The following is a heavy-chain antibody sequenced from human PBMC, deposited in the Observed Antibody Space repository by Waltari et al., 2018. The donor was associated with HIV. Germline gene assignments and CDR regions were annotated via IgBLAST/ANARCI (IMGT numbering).Heavy chain of an antibody. CDR3: ARSYDYGGNPIYYGMDV. Sequence: QVQLVQSGAAVKKPGASVKVSCKASGYTFTSYAINWVRQATGQGLEWMGWMNPNSGNTGYAQKFQGRVTMTRNTSISTAYMELSSLRSEDTAVYYCARSYDYGGNPIYYGMDVWGQGTTVTVSS. CDR2: MNPNSGNT. J-gene: IGHJ6*02. V-gene: IGHV1-8*01. D-gene: IGHD4-17*01. CDR1: GYTFTSYA.